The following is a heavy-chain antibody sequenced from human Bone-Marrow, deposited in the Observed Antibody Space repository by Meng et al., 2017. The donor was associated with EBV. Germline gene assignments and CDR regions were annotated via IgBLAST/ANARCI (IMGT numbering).Heavy chain of an antibody. J-gene: IGHJ4*02. CDR2: INHSGST. D-gene: IGHD5-18*01. V-gene: IGHV4-34*01. Sequence: QVQLHQWGAGLLKPSETLSLTCAVYGGSFSGYYWSWIRQPPGKGLEWIGEINHSGSTNYNPSLKSRVTISVDTSKNQFSLKLSSVTAADTAVYYCARDNVDTAMVPHWGQGTLVTVSS. CDR3: ARDNVDTAMVPH. CDR1: GGSFSGYY.